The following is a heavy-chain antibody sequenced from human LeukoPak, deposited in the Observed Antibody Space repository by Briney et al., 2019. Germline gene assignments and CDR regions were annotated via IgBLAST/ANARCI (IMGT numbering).Heavy chain of an antibody. CDR1: GGSISSYY. D-gene: IGHD3-16*02. J-gene: IGHJ4*02. CDR2: IFYSGQT. V-gene: IGHV4-59*12. CDR3: ARDFGPYVWGSYRENYFDY. Sequence: SETLSLTCTVSGGSISSYYWSWIRQPPGKGLEYIGYIFYSGQTNYNPSLKSRVTISVDTSKNEFSLNLSSVTAADTAVYYCARDFGPYVWGSYRENYFDYWGQGTLVTVSS.